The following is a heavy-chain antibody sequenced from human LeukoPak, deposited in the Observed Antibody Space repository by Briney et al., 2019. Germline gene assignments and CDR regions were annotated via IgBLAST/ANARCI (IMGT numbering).Heavy chain of an antibody. CDR1: GVSISSYY. J-gene: IGHJ4*02. CDR2: IYYSGST. CDR3: ARRRVPDY. D-gene: IGHD4/OR15-4a*01. V-gene: IGHV4-59*08. Sequence: SETLSLTCTVSGVSISSYYWSWIRQPPGKGLEWIGYIYYSGSTNYNPSLKSRVTISVDTSKNQFSLKLSSVTAADTAVYYCARRRVPDYWGQGTLVTVSS.